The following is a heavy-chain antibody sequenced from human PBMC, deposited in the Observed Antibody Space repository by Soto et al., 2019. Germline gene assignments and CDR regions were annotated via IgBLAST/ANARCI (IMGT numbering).Heavy chain of an antibody. D-gene: IGHD3-22*01. CDR2: ISAYNGNT. CDR3: ARVITSMDYYDSSGYSFWFDP. J-gene: IGHJ5*02. CDR1: GYTFTSYG. Sequence: VASVKVSCKASGYTFTSYGISWVRQAPGQGLEWMGWISAYNGNTNYAQKLQGRVTMTTDTSTSTAYMELRSLRSDDTAVYYCARVITSMDYYDSSGYSFWFDPWGQGTLVTVSS. V-gene: IGHV1-18*01.